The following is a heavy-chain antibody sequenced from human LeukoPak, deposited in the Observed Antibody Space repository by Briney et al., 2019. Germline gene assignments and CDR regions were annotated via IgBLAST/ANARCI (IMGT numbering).Heavy chain of an antibody. CDR3: ASGYKTGSVFDH. Sequence: ASVTVSFMASGYTFTTYYMYWVRQAPGQGLVWMGLINISTGGTRYAQKFQGRVTMTRDTSTSTVYMELSSLRSEDTAVYYCASGYKTGSVFDHWGQGTLVTFSS. CDR2: INISTGGT. J-gene: IGHJ4*02. CDR1: GYTFTTYY. D-gene: IGHD5-24*01. V-gene: IGHV1-46*01.